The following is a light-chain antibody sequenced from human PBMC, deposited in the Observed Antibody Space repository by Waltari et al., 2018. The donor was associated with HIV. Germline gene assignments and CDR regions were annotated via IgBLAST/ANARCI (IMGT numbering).Light chain of an antibody. Sequence: DLQMTQSPSTLSASVGDRVTITCRASQSISSWLAWYQQKPGKAPNLLIYAASTLQRGVPSRFSGSRSGTEFTLTISSLQPEDFATYYCQQLNSYLGFTFGPGTKVDIK. V-gene: IGKV1-5*01. CDR3: QQLNSYLGFT. J-gene: IGKJ3*01. CDR2: AAS. CDR1: QSISSW.